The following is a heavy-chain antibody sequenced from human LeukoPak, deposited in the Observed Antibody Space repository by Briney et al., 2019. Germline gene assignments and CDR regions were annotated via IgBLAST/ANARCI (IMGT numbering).Heavy chain of an antibody. J-gene: IGHJ4*02. Sequence: GGSLRLSCAASGFTFSSYAMSWVRQAPGKGLEWVSTFSGTSSTSYADAVKGRVTISRDNSKNTLYLQMSSLREADTAVYYCVKNDYGSGGYLELDHWGQGTLVTVSS. V-gene: IGHV3-23*01. D-gene: IGHD3-10*01. CDR1: GFTFSSYA. CDR3: VKNDYGSGGYLELDH. CDR2: FSGTSST.